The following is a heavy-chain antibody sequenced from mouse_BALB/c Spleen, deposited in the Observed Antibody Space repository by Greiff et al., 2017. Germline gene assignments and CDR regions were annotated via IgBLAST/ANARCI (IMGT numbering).Heavy chain of an antibody. CDR1: GYAFSSSW. D-gene: IGHD2-3*01. V-gene: IGHV1-82*01. Sequence: LEESGPVLVKPGASVKISCKASGYAFSSSWMNWVKQMPGQGLEWIGRIYPGDGDTNYNGKFKGKATLTADKSSNTTYMQLSNLISVDSTVDFYAREIYDCDYEAYWGQGTLVTDAA. CDR2: IYPGDGDT. J-gene: IGHJ3*01. CDR3: AREIYDCDYEAY.